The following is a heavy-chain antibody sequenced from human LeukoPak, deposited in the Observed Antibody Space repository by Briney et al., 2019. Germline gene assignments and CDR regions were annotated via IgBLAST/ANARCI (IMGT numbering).Heavy chain of an antibody. CDR3: ARRAWMGNLVQPKRTVWFDP. CDR1: RGSFSGYY. J-gene: IGHJ5*02. V-gene: IGHV4-34*01. Sequence: SETLSPTCAVYRGSFSGYYWTWIRQPSGKGLEWIGEINHSGGTNYSPSLKSRVTLSLDTSKKQFSLKLTSVTAADTAIYYCARRAWMGNLVQPKRTVWFDPWGQGTLVTVSS. D-gene: IGHD5-12*01. CDR2: INHSGGT.